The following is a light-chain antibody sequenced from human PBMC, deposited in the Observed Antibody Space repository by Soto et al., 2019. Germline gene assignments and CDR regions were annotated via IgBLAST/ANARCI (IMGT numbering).Light chain of an antibody. CDR3: CSHAGSYTLI. J-gene: IGLJ2*01. CDR2: DVS. Sequence: QSALTQPRSVSGSPGQSVTISCTGTRSDVGDYKYVSWYQQHPGKVPKVMIYDVSKRPSGVPDRFSGSKSGNTASLTISGLQAEDEADYYCCSHAGSYTLIFGGGTQLTVL. V-gene: IGLV2-11*01. CDR1: RSDVGDYKY.